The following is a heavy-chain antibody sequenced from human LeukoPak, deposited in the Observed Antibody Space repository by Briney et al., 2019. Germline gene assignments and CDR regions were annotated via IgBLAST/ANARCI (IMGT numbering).Heavy chain of an antibody. CDR1: GFTFSGSA. Sequence: GGSLRLSCAASGFTFSGSAMHWVRQAYGKGLEWVGRIRSKANSYATAYAASVKGRFTISRDDSKNTAYLQMNSLKTEDTAVYYCTRLDGCSGGSCYSNYYYYMDVWGKGTTVTVSS. CDR3: TRLDGCSGGSCYSNYYYYMDV. J-gene: IGHJ6*03. V-gene: IGHV3-73*01. CDR2: IRSKANSYAT. D-gene: IGHD2-15*01.